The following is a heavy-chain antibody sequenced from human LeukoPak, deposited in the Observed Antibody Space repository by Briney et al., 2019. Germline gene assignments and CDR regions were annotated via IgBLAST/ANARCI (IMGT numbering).Heavy chain of an antibody. Sequence: GGSLRLSCAASGFTFSSYAMSWVRQAPGKGLEWVSAISGSGGSTYYADSVKGRFTISRDNSNNTLYLQMNSLRAEDTAVYYCAKFGPYGSGSYSPLPYYYYGMDVWGQGTTVTVSS. CDR3: AKFGPYGSGSYSPLPYYYYGMDV. D-gene: IGHD3-10*01. CDR2: ISGSGGST. J-gene: IGHJ6*02. CDR1: GFTFSSYA. V-gene: IGHV3-23*01.